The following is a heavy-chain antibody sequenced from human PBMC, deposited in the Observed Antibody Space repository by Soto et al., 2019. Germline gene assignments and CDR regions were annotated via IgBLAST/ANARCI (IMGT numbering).Heavy chain of an antibody. D-gene: IGHD3-22*01. CDR2: INPNSGGT. CDR3: ARSDYDSSGYYPYYYYGMDV. Sequence: ASVKVSCKASGYTFTGYYMHWVRQAPGQGLEWMGWINPNSGGTNYAQKFQGWVTMTRDTSISTAYMELSRLRSDDTAVYYCARSDYDSSGYYPYYYYGMDVWGQGTTVTVSS. J-gene: IGHJ6*02. CDR1: GYTFTGYY. V-gene: IGHV1-2*04.